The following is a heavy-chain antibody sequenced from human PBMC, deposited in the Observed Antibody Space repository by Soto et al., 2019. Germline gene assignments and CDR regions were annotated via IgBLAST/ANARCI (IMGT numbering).Heavy chain of an antibody. V-gene: IGHV4-31*03. CDR3: ARGGRQQLVYFDY. Sequence: SETLSLTCTVSGGSISSGGYYWSWIRQHPGKGLEWIGYIYYSGSTYYNPSLKSRVTISVDTSKNQFSLKLSSVTAADTAVYYCARGGRQQLVYFDYWGQGTLVTVSS. J-gene: IGHJ4*02. CDR1: GGSISSGGYY. CDR2: IYYSGST. D-gene: IGHD6-6*01.